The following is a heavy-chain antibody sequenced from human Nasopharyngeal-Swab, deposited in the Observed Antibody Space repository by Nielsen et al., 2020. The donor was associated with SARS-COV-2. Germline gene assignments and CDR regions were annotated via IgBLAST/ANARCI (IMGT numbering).Heavy chain of an antibody. V-gene: IGHV3-43*02. J-gene: IGHJ4*02. Sequence: GESLKISCTASGFTFDDYAMHWVRQAPGKGLEWVSLINGDGNSPYHGDSVKGRFTISRDNSKNSLYLQMNSLRTEDTALYYCAKDMAEVGATDYWGQGTLVTVSS. CDR1: GFTFDDYA. D-gene: IGHD1-26*01. CDR3: AKDMAEVGATDY. CDR2: INGDGNSP.